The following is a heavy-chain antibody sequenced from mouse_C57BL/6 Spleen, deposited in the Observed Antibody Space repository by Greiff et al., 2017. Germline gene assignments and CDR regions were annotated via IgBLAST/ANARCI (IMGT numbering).Heavy chain of an antibody. CDR1: GFTFSDYY. V-gene: IGHV5-16*01. CDR3: ARDQGSSSNPYAMGY. Sequence: DVMLVESEGGLVQPGSSMKLSCTASGFTFSDYYMAWVRQVPEKGLEWVANINYDGGSTYYLDSLQGRFIISRDNATNILYLQMSSLTSEDTATYYCARDQGSSSNPYAMGYWGQGTSVTDSS. J-gene: IGHJ4*01. D-gene: IGHD2-5*01. CDR2: INYDGGST.